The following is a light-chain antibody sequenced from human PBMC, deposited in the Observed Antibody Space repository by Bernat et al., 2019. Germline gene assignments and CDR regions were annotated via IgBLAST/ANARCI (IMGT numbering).Light chain of an antibody. J-gene: IGLJ1*01. CDR1: SSDVGGYNS. CDR3: CSFTSSNTLYV. V-gene: IGLV2-14*03. Sequence: QSALTQPATVSGSPGQSITISCAGTSSDVGGYNSVSWYQEHPGRAPKLMIHDVSNRPSGVSSRFSGSKSGNAAFLTISGLQAEDEADYFCCSFTSSNTLYVFGTGTKVTVL. CDR2: DVS.